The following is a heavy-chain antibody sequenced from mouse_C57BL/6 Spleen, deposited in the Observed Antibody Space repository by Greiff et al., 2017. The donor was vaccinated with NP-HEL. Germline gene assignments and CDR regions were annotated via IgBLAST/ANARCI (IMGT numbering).Heavy chain of an antibody. J-gene: IGHJ1*03. CDR3: ARYYYDYDLDV. V-gene: IGHV1-64*01. CDR2: IHPNSGST. CDR1: GYTFTSYW. D-gene: IGHD2-4*01. Sequence: VQLQQPGAELVKPGASVKLSCKASGYTFTSYWMHWVKQRPGQGLEWIGMIHPNSGSTNYNEKFKSKATLTVDKSSSTAYMQLSSLTSEDSAVYYCARYYYDYDLDVWGTGTTVTVSS.